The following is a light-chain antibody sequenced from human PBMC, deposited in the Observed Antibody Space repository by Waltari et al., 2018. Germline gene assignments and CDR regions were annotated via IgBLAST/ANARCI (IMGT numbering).Light chain of an antibody. Sequence: SYVLTQSPSVSVSPGQTVTITCSGDNFVEKYVSWYQQKPGQSPVLVIFQDTKRPSGIPARFSGSMSGDTATLTIGGTQPVDEADYFCQAWASSNYVFASGTKVTVL. CDR3: QAWASSNYV. CDR2: QDT. V-gene: IGLV3-1*01. CDR1: NFVEKY. J-gene: IGLJ1*01.